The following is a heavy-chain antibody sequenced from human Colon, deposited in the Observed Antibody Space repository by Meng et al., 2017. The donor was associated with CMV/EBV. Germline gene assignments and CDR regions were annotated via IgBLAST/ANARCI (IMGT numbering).Heavy chain of an antibody. CDR2: IIPSIGIG. J-gene: IGHJ4*02. Sequence: SAKVSCKSFGGTFPSHTINWVRQAPGQGLEWMGRIIPSIGIGSSAQKFQGRLTITADKSTDTAYMELSSLRSEDTAVYYCARVEWTPDFYFDYWGQGTLVTVSS. CDR3: ARVEWTPDFYFDY. CDR1: GGTFPSHT. D-gene: IGHD3-3*01. V-gene: IGHV1-69*02.